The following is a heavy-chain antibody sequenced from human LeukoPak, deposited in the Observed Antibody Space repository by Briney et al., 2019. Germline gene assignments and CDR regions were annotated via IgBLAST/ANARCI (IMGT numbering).Heavy chain of an antibody. CDR3: ARAVLRRGSGYDSKSPNKRNGDDYFYYYMDV. CDR2: ISSSSSYI. CDR1: GFTFSSYS. V-gene: IGHV3-21*01. J-gene: IGHJ6*03. Sequence: GGSLRLSCAASGFTFSSYSMNWVRQAPGKGLEWVSSISSSSSYIYYADSVKGRFTISRDNAKNSLYLLMNSLRAEDTAVYYCARAVLRRGSGYDSKSPNKRNGDDYFYYYMDVWGKGTTVTVSS. D-gene: IGHD5-12*01.